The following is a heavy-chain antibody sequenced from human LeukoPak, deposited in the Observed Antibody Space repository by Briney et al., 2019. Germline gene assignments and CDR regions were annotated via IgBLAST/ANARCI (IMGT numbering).Heavy chain of an antibody. CDR3: AKAEEPGIAVAGTSGPFDY. Sequence: PGGSLRLSCGASGFTFSSYAMSWVRQAPGKGLEWVSAISGSGGSTYYADSVKGRFTISRDNSKNTLYLQMNSLRAEDTAVYYCAKAEEPGIAVAGTSGPFDYWGQGTLVTASS. CDR2: ISGSGGST. V-gene: IGHV3-23*01. D-gene: IGHD6-19*01. CDR1: GFTFSSYA. J-gene: IGHJ4*02.